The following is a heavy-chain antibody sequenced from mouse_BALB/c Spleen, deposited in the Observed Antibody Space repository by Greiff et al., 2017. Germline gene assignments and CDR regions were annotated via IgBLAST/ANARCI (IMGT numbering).Heavy chain of an antibody. Sequence: QVQLQQPGAELVMPGASVKMSCKASGYTFTDYWMHWVKQRPGQGLEWIGAIDTSDSYTSYNQKFKGKATLTVDESSSTAYMQLSSLTSEDSAVYYCAREGDRGAWFAYWGQGTLVTVSA. V-gene: IGHV1-69*01. CDR3: AREGDRGAWFAY. CDR2: IDTSDSYT. CDR1: GYTFTDYW. J-gene: IGHJ3*01.